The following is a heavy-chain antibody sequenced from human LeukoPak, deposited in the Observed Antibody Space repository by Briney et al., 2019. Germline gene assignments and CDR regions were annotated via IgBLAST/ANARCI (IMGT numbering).Heavy chain of an antibody. CDR3: AKNILRTTVTTLDY. CDR1: GFTFSSYW. V-gene: IGHV3-23*01. Sequence: GGSLRLSCAASGFTFSSYWMSWVRQAPGKGLEWVSAISGSGGSTYYADSVKGRFTISRDNSKNTLYLQMNSLRAEDTAVYYCAKNILRTTVTTLDYWGQGTLVTVSS. D-gene: IGHD4-17*01. CDR2: ISGSGGST. J-gene: IGHJ4*02.